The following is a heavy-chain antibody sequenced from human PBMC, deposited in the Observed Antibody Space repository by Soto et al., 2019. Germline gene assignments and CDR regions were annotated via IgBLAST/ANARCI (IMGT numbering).Heavy chain of an antibody. V-gene: IGHV1-2*04. CDR2: INPNSGGT. J-gene: IGHJ6*02. CDR1: GYTFTGYY. CDR3: AREPTDPNQTPGVSNGMDV. D-gene: IGHD4-17*01. Sequence: GASVKVSCKASGYTFTGYYMHWVRQAPGQGLEWMGWINPNSGGTNYAQKFQGWVTMTRDTSISTAYMELSRLRSDDTAVYYCAREPTDPNQTPGVSNGMDVWGQGTKVTVSS.